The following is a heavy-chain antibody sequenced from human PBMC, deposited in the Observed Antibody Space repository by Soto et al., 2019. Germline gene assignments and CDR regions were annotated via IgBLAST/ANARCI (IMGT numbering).Heavy chain of an antibody. J-gene: IGHJ4*02. CDR1: GFTFSSYG. Sequence: QVQLVESGGGVVQPGRSLRLSCAASGFTFSSYGMHWVRQAPGKGLEWVAVISYDGSNKYYADSVKGRFTISRDNSKNTLYLQMNSLRAEDTAVYYCAKGVLVGYNSDYWGQGTLVTVSS. CDR3: AKGVLVGYNSDY. D-gene: IGHD5-12*01. V-gene: IGHV3-30*18. CDR2: ISYDGSNK.